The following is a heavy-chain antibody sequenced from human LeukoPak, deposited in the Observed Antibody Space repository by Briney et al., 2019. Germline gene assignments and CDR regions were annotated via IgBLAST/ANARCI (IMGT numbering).Heavy chain of an antibody. Sequence: GGSLRLSCAGSGFTLSSAWMTWVRQATGKGLEWVGLSKSKTDGGTTDYAAPVKGRFTISRDDSKNTLYLQMNSLKTEDTAVYYCAKYCISADCYANWFGPWGQGTLVTVSS. V-gene: IGHV3-15*01. CDR3: AKYCISADCYANWFGP. CDR1: GFTLSSAW. J-gene: IGHJ5*02. D-gene: IGHD2-2*01. CDR2: SKSKTDGGTT.